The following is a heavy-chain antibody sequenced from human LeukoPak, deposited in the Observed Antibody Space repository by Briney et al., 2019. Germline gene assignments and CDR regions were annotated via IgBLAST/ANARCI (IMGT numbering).Heavy chain of an antibody. CDR2: IIPIFGTA. CDR3: ARAGRITMVRGVKGDDY. Sequence: SVKVSCKASGGTFSSYAISWVRQAPGQGLEWMGRIIPIFGTANYAQEFQGRVTITTDESTSTAYMELSSLRSEDTAVYYCARAGRITMVRGVKGDDYWGQGTLVTVSS. D-gene: IGHD3-10*01. V-gene: IGHV1-69*05. J-gene: IGHJ4*02. CDR1: GGTFSSYA.